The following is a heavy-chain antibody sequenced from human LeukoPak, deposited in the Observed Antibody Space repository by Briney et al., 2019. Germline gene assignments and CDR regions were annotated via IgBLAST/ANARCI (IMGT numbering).Heavy chain of an antibody. CDR3: ARDLVFAYSGYDLIY. CDR1: GYTFSDYY. D-gene: IGHD5-12*01. V-gene: IGHV1-2*02. Sequence: DSVTVSCTASGYTFSDYYMHWVRQAPGQGIERMGWINPKSGGTNSAQPFQGRVTMTRDTSISTAYMVMSSLRSDDTAAYYCARDLVFAYSGYDLIYWGQGTLVAVSS. CDR2: INPKSGGT. J-gene: IGHJ4*02.